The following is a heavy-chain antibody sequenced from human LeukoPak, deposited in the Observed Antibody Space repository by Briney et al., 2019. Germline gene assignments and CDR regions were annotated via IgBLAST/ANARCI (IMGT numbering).Heavy chain of an antibody. V-gene: IGHV4-59*08. CDR2: IYHTGNS. D-gene: IGHD2/OR15-2a*01. Sequence: SETLSLTCTVSGGSVSSDYWSWIRQPPGKGLEWIGYIYHTGNSDFNPSLKSRATISLDTSKNQFSLKLTSVTAADTAVYFCARHPFSSPFDYWGQGTLVTVSS. CDR3: ARHPFSSPFDY. J-gene: IGHJ4*02. CDR1: GGSVSSDY.